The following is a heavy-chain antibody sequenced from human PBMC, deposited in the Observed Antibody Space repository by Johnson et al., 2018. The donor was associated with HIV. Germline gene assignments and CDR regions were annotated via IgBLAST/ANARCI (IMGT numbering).Heavy chain of an antibody. D-gene: IGHD4-11*01. Sequence: QVQLVESGGGVVQPGRSLRLSCSASGFTFSSYAMHWVRQAPGKGLEWVAVISYDGSNKYYADSVNGRFTISRDSSKNMLYLQMNSLRTEDTAVYYCGRDINYSNYVTDAFDIWGQGTVVTVSS. CDR2: ISYDGSNK. V-gene: IGHV3-30-3*01. CDR3: GRDINYSNYVTDAFDI. J-gene: IGHJ3*02. CDR1: GFTFSSYA.